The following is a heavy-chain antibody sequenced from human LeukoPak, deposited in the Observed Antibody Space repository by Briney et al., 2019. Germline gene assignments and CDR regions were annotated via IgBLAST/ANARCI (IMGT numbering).Heavy chain of an antibody. J-gene: IGHJ4*02. CDR1: RGSISSGAYY. V-gene: IGHV4-31*03. D-gene: IGHD6-13*01. CDR3: ARPSRPLRLDY. Sequence: SETLSLTCTVSRGSISSGAYYWSWIRQHPGKGLEWLGYIYHSGSTYYNPSLESRISISLDTSKNQFSLKLSSVTAAYTAVYYCARPSRPLRLDYWGQGTLATVSS. CDR2: IYHSGST.